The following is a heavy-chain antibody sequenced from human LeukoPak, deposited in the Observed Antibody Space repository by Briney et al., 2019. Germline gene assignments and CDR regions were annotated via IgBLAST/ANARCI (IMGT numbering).Heavy chain of an antibody. Sequence: PGGSLRLSCAPSGFTFSSYAMSWVRQAPGKGLEWVSFISPSGDRTSNADSVEGRFTISRDNTRNTLYLQMNSLRDEDTGVYYCAIMHGYYDGSGFWVQWGQGTLVTVSS. CDR3: AIMHGYYDGSGFWVQ. CDR1: GFTFSSYA. D-gene: IGHD3-22*01. CDR2: ISPSGDRT. J-gene: IGHJ4*02. V-gene: IGHV3-23*01.